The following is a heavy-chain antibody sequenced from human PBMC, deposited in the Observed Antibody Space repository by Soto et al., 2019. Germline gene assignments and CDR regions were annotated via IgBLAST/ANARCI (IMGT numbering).Heavy chain of an antibody. CDR3: ARGARYCISTSCYNP. V-gene: IGHV1-8*01. Sequence: GASVKVSCKASGYTFTSYDINWVRQATGQGLEWMGWMNPNSGNTGYAQKFQGRVTMTRNTSISTAYMELSSLRSEDTAVYYCARGARYCISTSCYNPWGQGTLVTVSS. CDR2: MNPNSGNT. J-gene: IGHJ5*02. D-gene: IGHD2-2*02. CDR1: GYTFTSYD.